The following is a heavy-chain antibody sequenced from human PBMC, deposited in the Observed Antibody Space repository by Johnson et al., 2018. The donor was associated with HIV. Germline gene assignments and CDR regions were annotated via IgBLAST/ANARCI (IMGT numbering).Heavy chain of an antibody. CDR1: GFTFSSYA. CDR2: ISYHGGNK. Sequence: VQLVESGGGVVQPGRSLRLSCAASGFTFSSYAMHWVRQAPGTGLEWVAVISYHGGNKYYADSVKGRFTISRDNSKNTLYLQMNGLRAEDTAVYYCARGGKRVMAAFDIWGQGTMVTVSS. J-gene: IGHJ3*02. V-gene: IGHV3-30*14. CDR3: ARGGKRVMAAFDI. D-gene: IGHD3-16*01.